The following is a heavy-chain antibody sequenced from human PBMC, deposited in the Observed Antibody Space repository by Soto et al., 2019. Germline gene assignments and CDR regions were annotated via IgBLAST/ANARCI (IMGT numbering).Heavy chain of an antibody. CDR3: ARELRGYYNYYYYGMDV. J-gene: IGHJ6*02. D-gene: IGHD3-3*01. V-gene: IGHV3-33*01. CDR2: IWYDGSNK. CDR1: GFTFSSYG. Sequence: PGGSLRLSCAASGFTFSSYGMHWVRQAPGKGLEWVAVIWYDGSNKYYADSVKGRFTISRDNSKNTLYLQMNSLRAEDTAVYYCARELRGYYNYYYYGMDVWGQGTTVTVSS.